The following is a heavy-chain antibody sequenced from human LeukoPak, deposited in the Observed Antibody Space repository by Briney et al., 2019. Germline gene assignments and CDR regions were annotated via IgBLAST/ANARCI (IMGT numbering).Heavy chain of an antibody. CDR1: GFTFSNYW. CDR3: ARVDGRSGAFDI. Sequence: GGSLRLSCAASGFTFSNYWMHWVRQAPGKGLEWVSSISSSSSYIYYADSVKGRFTISRDNAKNSLYLQMNSLRAEDTAVYYCARVDGRSGAFDIWGQGTMVTVSS. CDR2: ISSSSSYI. D-gene: IGHD1-1*01. V-gene: IGHV3-21*01. J-gene: IGHJ3*02.